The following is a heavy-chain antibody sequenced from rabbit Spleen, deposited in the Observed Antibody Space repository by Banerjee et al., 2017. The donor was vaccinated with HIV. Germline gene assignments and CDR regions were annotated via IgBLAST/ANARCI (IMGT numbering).Heavy chain of an antibody. D-gene: IGHD4-1*01. V-gene: IGHV1S45*01. Sequence: QERLVESGGGLVKPEGSLKLSCTASGFSFSYKAVMCWVRQAPGKGLEWIACINAGSSGSTYSAIWAKGRFTISKTSSTTVTLQMTSLTAADTAAYFCARDGYSRGWGIILYYFNLWGPGTLVTVS. CDR3: ARDGYSRGWGIILYYFNL. J-gene: IGHJ4*01. CDR2: INAGSSGST. CDR1: GFSFSYKAV.